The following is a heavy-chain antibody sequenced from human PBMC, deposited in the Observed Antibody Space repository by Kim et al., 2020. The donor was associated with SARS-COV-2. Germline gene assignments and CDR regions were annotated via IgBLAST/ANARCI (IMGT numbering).Heavy chain of an antibody. V-gene: IGHV3-7*03. CDR2: IKQDGSEK. J-gene: IGHJ4*02. Sequence: GGSLRLSCAASGFTFSSYWMSWVRQAPGKGLEWVANIKQDGSEKYYVDSVKGRFTISRDNAKKSVFLQMNSLRAGDTAVYYCARGYTSTWFTCFDYWGQGTLVTVSS. D-gene: IGHD6-13*01. CDR3: ARGYTSTWFTCFDY. CDR1: GFTFSSYW.